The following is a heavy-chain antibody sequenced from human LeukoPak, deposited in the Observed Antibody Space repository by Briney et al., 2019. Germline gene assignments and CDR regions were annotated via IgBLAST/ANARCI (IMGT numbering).Heavy chain of an antibody. D-gene: IGHD3-22*01. CDR3: ARDLGQYYDTSDNWFDS. J-gene: IGHJ5*01. CDR2: INSDGINT. V-gene: IGHV3-74*01. CDR1: EFTFSNYW. Sequence: TGGSLRLSCEAFEFTFSNYWMHWVRQAPGKGLVWVSRINSDGINTSYADSVKGRFTISRDNAKNTLNLQTNSLRAEDTAVYYCARDLGQYYDTSDNWFDSWGQGTLVTVSS.